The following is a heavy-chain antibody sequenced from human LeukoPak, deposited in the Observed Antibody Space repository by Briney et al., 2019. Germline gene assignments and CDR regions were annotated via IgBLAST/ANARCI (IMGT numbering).Heavy chain of an antibody. D-gene: IGHD3-22*01. J-gene: IGHJ4*02. V-gene: IGHV3-11*04. Sequence: GGSLRLSCAASGFTFSDYYTSWIRQAPGKGLEWVSYISSSGSTIYYADSVKGRLTISRDNAKNSLYLQMNSLRAEDTAVYYCAGTLGTDSSGYYADYWGQGTLVTVSS. CDR2: ISSSGSTI. CDR3: AGTLGTDSSGYYADY. CDR1: GFTFSDYY.